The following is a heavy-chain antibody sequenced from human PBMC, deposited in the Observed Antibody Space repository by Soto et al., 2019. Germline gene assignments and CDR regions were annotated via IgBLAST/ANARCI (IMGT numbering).Heavy chain of an antibody. D-gene: IGHD1-1*01. Sequence: QVHLVQSGAEVRKPGASVKASCKASGYTFSSYAMHWVRQAPGQRLEWMGWINAGYGNTKSSQKFKDRVTISRDTSASTAYRELTSLRSEDTAVYYWAIDKGYGTFDFWGQGTRVTVSS. CDR1: GYTFSSYA. CDR3: AIDKGYGTFDF. J-gene: IGHJ4*02. V-gene: IGHV1-3*01. CDR2: INAGYGNT.